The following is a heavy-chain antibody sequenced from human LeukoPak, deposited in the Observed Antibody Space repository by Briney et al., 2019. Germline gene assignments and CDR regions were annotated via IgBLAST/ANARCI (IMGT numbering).Heavy chain of an antibody. D-gene: IGHD6-13*01. CDR3: AREISGPLAAAGGYYYYYMDV. CDR1: GFTFSSYG. J-gene: IGHJ6*03. V-gene: IGHV3-30*03. CDR2: ISYDGSNK. Sequence: GGSLRLSCAASGFTFSSYGMHWVRQAPGKGLEWVAVISYDGSNKYYADSVKGRFTISRDNSKNTLYLQMNSLRAEDTAVYYCAREISGPLAAAGGYYYYYMDVWGKGTTVTISS.